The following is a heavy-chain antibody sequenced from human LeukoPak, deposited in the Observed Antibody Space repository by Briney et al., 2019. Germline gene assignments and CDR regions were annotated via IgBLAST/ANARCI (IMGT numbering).Heavy chain of an antibody. CDR3: ARTYGDYVKHFDY. CDR1: GFTFSDYY. D-gene: IGHD4-17*01. V-gene: IGHV3-11*06. Sequence: GGSLRLSCAASGFTFSDYYMSWIRQAPGKGLEWVSYISSSSSYTNYADSVKGRFTISRDNAKNSLCLQMNSLRAEDTAVYYCARTYGDYVKHFDYWGQGTLVTVSS. J-gene: IGHJ4*02. CDR2: ISSSSSYT.